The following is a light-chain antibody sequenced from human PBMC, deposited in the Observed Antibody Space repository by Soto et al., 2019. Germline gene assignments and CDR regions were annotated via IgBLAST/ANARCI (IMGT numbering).Light chain of an antibody. CDR1: ESISSW. CDR2: KAS. CDR3: QHYSVFPLT. J-gene: IGKJ4*01. Sequence: DIQMTQFPSTLSASVGDRVTITCRASESISSWLAWYQQKPGKAPKILIYKASTLQSGVPSRFTGCGSGTEFTLTISSLQPDDFATYYCQHYSVFPLTFGGGTKVEIK. V-gene: IGKV1-5*03.